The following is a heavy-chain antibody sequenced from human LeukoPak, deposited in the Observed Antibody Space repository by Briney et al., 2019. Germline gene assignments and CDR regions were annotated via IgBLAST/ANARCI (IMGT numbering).Heavy chain of an antibody. CDR2: ISSSSSYI. D-gene: IGHD3-10*01. V-gene: IGHV3-21*01. J-gene: IGHJ3*02. CDR1: GFTFSSYS. CDR3: ARVGSSQDAFDI. Sequence: PGGSLRLSCAASGFTFSSYSMNWVRQAPGKGLEWVSSISSSSSYIYYAGSVKGRFTISRDNAKNSLYLQMNSLRAEDTAVYYCARVGSSQDAFDIWGQGTMVTVSS.